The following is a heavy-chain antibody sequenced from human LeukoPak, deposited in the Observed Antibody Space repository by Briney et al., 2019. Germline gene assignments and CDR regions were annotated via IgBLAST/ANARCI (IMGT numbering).Heavy chain of an antibody. CDR3: AKIRKRWLQRYYFDY. D-gene: IGHD5-24*01. CDR2: ISYDGSNK. Sequence: GGSLRLSCAASGFTFSSYGMHWVRQAPGKGVEWVAVISYDGSNKYYADSVKGRFTISRDNSKNTLYLQMSSLRAEDTAVYYCAKIRKRWLQRYYFDYWGQGTLVTVSS. J-gene: IGHJ4*02. V-gene: IGHV3-30*18. CDR1: GFTFSSYG.